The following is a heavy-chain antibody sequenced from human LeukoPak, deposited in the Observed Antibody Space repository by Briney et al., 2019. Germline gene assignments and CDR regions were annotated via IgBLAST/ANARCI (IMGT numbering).Heavy chain of an antibody. CDR2: INHSGST. V-gene: IGHV4-34*01. J-gene: IGHJ4*02. CDR3: ARGRVVVAATPLDY. D-gene: IGHD2-15*01. Sequence: SETLSLTCAVYGGSFSGYYWSWIRQPPGKGLEWICEINHSGSTNYNPSLKSRVTISVDTSKNQFSLKLSSVTAADTAVYYCARGRVVVAATPLDYWGQGTLVTVSS. CDR1: GGSFSGYY.